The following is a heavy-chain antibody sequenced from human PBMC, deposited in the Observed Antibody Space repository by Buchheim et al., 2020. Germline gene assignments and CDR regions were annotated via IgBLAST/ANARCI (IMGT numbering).Heavy chain of an antibody. CDR3: AKDPGTTGWLLYWFDP. V-gene: IGHV3-30*18. Sequence: QVQLVESGGGVVQPGRSLRLSCAASGFTFSSYGMHWVRQAPGKGLEWVAVISYDGSNKYYADSVKGRLTISRSNSKNTIYLQMNSLRAEDTAVYYCAKDPGTTGWLLYWFDPWGQGTL. CDR2: ISYDGSNK. CDR1: GFTFSSYG. J-gene: IGHJ5*02. D-gene: IGHD1-1*01.